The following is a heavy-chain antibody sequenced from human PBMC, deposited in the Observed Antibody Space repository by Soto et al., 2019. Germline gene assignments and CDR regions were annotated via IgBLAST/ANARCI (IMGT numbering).Heavy chain of an antibody. CDR3: ARDSKTVADYFDY. Sequence: GGSLRLSCAASGFTVSSNYMSWVRQAPGKGLEWVSVIYSGGSTYYADSVKGRFTISRHNSKNTLYLQMNSLRAEDTAVYYCARDSKTVADYFDYWGQGTLVTVSS. CDR1: GFTVSSNY. D-gene: IGHD6-19*01. J-gene: IGHJ4*02. CDR2: IYSGGST. V-gene: IGHV3-53*04.